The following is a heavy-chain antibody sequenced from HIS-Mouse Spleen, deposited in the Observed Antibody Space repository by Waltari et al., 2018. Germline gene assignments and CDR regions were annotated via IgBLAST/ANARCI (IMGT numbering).Heavy chain of an antibody. CDR3: ARVYYDFWSGYYY. Sequence: QVQLVQSGAEVKKPGASVKVSCKASGYPFTSSVSNWVRQATGQGLEWMGWMNPNSGNTGYAQKFQGRVTMTRNTSISTAYMELSSLRSEDTAVYYCARVYYDFWSGYYYWGQGTLVTVSS. CDR2: MNPNSGNT. J-gene: IGHJ4*02. V-gene: IGHV1-8*01. CDR1: GYPFTSSV. D-gene: IGHD3-3*01.